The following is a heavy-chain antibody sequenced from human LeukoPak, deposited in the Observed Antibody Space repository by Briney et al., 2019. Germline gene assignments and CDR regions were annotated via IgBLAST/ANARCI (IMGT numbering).Heavy chain of an antibody. V-gene: IGHV3-48*03. Sequence: GGSLRLSCAASGFTLSTYEMTWVRQAPGKGLEWVSFISSSDSATFYADSVRGRFTIFRYTAKNSLYLQMNNLRGEDTAVYYCARDVSSSTRAFDIWGQGTMVAVS. J-gene: IGHJ3*02. CDR3: ARDVSSSTRAFDI. CDR2: ISSSDSAT. D-gene: IGHD2-15*01. CDR1: GFTLSTYE.